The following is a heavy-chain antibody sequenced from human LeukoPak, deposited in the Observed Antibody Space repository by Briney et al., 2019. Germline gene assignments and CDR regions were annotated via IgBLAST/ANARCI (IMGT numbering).Heavy chain of an antibody. CDR3: ARDRYYYDSSGFTYMDV. D-gene: IGHD3-22*01. Sequence: SETLSLTCTVSGGSISSSSYYWGWIRQPPGKGLEWIGSIYYSGSTYYNPSLKSRVTISVDTSKNQFSLKLSSVTAADTAVYYCARDRYYYDSSGFTYMDVWGKGTTVTISS. CDR1: GGSISSSSYY. CDR2: IYYSGST. J-gene: IGHJ6*03. V-gene: IGHV4-39*07.